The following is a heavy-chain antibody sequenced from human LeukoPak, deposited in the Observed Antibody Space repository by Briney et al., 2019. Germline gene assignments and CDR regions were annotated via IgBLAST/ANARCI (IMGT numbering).Heavy chain of an antibody. J-gene: IGHJ4*02. CDR1: GGSFSGYY. D-gene: IGHD2-21*02. CDR3: AREIVVTATTRPFDY. Sequence: SETLSLTCAVYGGSFSGYYWSWIRQPPGKGLEWIGEINHSGSTNYNPSLKSRVTISVDTSKNQFFLKLSSVTAADTAVYYCAREIVVTATTRPFDYWGQGTLVTASS. CDR2: INHSGST. V-gene: IGHV4-34*01.